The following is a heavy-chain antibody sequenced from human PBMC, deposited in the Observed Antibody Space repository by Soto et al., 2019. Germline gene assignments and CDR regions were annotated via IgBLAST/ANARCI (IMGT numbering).Heavy chain of an antibody. V-gene: IGHV1-18*01. J-gene: IGHJ6*02. CDR2: ISAYNGNT. CDR1: GYTFTSYG. Sequence: ASVKVSCKASGYTFTSYGISWVRQAPGQGLEWMGWISAYNGNTNYAQKLQGRVTMTTDTSTSTAYMELRSLRSDDTAVYYCARVDCSSTSCSPEDYYYGMDVWGQGTTVTVS. CDR3: ARVDCSSTSCSPEDYYYGMDV. D-gene: IGHD2-2*01.